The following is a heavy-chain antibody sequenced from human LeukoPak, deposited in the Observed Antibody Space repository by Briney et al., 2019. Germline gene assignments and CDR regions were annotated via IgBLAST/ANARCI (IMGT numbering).Heavy chain of an antibody. V-gene: IGHV3-30*18. CDR1: GFIFSSYG. CDR2: ISYDGGNI. D-gene: IGHD2-15*01. Sequence: GGSLRLSCAASGFIFSSYGMHWVRQAPGKGLEWVAVISYDGGNISYTDSVKGRFTISRDNSKNALYLQMNSLRAEDTAVYYCAKRGYCRGGTCFSHDAFDIWGQGTMVTVSS. CDR3: AKRGYCRGGTCFSHDAFDI. J-gene: IGHJ3*02.